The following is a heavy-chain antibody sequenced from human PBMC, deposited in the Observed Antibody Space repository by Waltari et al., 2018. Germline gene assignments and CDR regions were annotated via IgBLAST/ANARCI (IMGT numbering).Heavy chain of an antibody. CDR3: ARAGGWNYLDY. CDR1: GGSISRGSYY. D-gene: IGHD6-19*01. J-gene: IGHJ4*02. V-gene: IGHV4-61*02. Sequence: QVQLQESGPGLVKPSPTLSLTCTVSGGSISRGSYYWSWIRQPAGKGLEWIGRIYTSGSTNYNPSLKSRVTISVDTSKNQFSLKLSSVTAADTAVYYCARAGGWNYLDYWGQGTLVTVSS. CDR2: IYTSGST.